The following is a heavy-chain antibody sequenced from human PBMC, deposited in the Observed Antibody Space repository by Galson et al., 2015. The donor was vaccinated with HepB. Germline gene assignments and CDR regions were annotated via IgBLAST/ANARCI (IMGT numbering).Heavy chain of an antibody. Sequence: SLRLSCAASGFTFSDYYMSWIRQAPGKGLEWVSYISSSSSYTNYADSVKGRFTISRDNAKNSLYLQMNSLRAEDTAVYYCARDLTCSGGSCYSRAGYYYYGMDVWGQGTTVTVSS. CDR1: GFTFSDYY. D-gene: IGHD2-15*01. V-gene: IGHV3-11*06. J-gene: IGHJ6*02. CDR3: ARDLTCSGGSCYSRAGYYYYGMDV. CDR2: ISSSSSYT.